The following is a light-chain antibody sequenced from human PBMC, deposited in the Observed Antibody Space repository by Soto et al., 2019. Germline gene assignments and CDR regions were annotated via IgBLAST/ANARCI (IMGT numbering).Light chain of an antibody. Sequence: QSVLTQSSSASASLGSSVKLTCTLSNGHSSYIIAWHQQQPGKAPRYLMKLDGSGRFYKGSGVPDRFSGSSSGADRYLTISNLQFEDEADYYCETWHNKGVFGGGTKLTVL. V-gene: IGLV4-60*02. CDR3: ETWHNKGV. J-gene: IGLJ3*02. CDR1: NGHSSYI. CDR2: LDGSGRF.